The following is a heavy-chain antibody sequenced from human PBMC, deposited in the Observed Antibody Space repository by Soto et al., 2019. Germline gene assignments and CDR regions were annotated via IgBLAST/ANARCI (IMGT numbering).Heavy chain of an antibody. V-gene: IGHV1-18*01. J-gene: IGHJ6*02. CDR2: ISPYTGNT. CDR1: GYIFVNYG. Sequence: QVQLVQSGDEVKKPGASVKVSCKASGYIFVNYGIAWVRQAPGQGLEWMGWISPYTGNTHSASKVQGRLTMTTDTSTSTAYMDLGSLTSAATAVYYFVMVDNYVTPTPQDVWGQGTTVTVSS. CDR3: VMVDNYVTPTPQDV. D-gene: IGHD3-16*01.